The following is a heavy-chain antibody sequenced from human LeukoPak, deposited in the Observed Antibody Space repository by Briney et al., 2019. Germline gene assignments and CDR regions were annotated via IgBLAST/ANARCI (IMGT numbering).Heavy chain of an antibody. CDR1: GFTFRNYG. D-gene: IGHD1-7*01. V-gene: IGHV3-33*01. CDR2: IWYDGSNK. Sequence: GTSLRLSCAASGFTFRNYGIHWVRQAPGKGLEWVAIIWYDGSNKYYADSVKGRFTISRDNSKNTLYLQMNSLRAEDTALYYCARGNYQLSNGMDVWGRGTTVTVSS. CDR3: ARGNYQLSNGMDV. J-gene: IGHJ6*02.